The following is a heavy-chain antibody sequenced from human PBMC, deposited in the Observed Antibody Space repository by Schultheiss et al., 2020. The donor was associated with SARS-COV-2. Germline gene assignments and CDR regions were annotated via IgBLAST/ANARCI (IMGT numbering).Heavy chain of an antibody. CDR1: GGPFSNYA. CDR2: INHRGST. Sequence: SETLSLTCAVYGGPFSNYAWTWIRQSPGKGLEWIGDINHRGSTNYNPSLRSRVTISGDTSKNQFSLTLSSVTAADTAVYYCARRRQDTSAYSFFDSWGQGTLVTVSS. D-gene: IGHD4-11*01. V-gene: IGHV4-34*01. CDR3: ARRRQDTSAYSFFDS. J-gene: IGHJ4*02.